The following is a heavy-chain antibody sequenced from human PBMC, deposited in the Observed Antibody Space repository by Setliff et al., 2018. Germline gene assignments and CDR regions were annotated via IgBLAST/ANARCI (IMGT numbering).Heavy chain of an antibody. CDR2: IIPIFGTT. CDR3: AREGVDTRSSTDYRYYMDV. V-gene: IGHV1-69*05. CDR1: GYTFITYG. D-gene: IGHD5-18*01. Sequence: RASVKVSCKASGYTFITYGVNWVRQAPGQGLEWMGGIIPIFGTTNYAQKFQGRVTIITDESTSTAYMELSSLRTEDTAVYYCAREGVDTRSSTDYRYYMDVWGKGTTVTVSS. J-gene: IGHJ6*03.